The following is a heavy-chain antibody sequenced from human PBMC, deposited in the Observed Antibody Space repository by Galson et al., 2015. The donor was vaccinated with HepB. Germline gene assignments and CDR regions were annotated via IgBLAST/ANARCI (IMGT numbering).Heavy chain of an antibody. J-gene: IGHJ5*02. CDR1: GFTFSSYS. V-gene: IGHV3-21*01. CDR3: ARDSRGLYNWFDP. CDR2: ISSGSHYI. Sequence: SLRLSCAASGFTFSSYSMNWVRQAPGKGLEWVSSISSGSHYIYYADSVKGRFTISRDNAKNSLYLQMNSLRAEDTAVYYCARDSRGLYNWFDPWGQGTLVTVSS. D-gene: IGHD3-16*01.